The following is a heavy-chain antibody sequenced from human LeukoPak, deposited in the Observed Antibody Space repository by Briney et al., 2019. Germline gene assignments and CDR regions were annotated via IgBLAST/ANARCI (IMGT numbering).Heavy chain of an antibody. J-gene: IGHJ6*02. CDR3: ARDIAVAGPDYYYYYGMDV. CDR2: ISAYNGNT. V-gene: IGHV1-18*01. CDR1: SYIFTNYG. Sequence: ASVTVSFTASSYIFTNYGISWVRQAPGQGLEWMGWISAYNGNTNYAQKFQGRVTMTTDKSTSTAYMELRSLRSDDTAVYYCARDIAVAGPDYYYYYGMDVWGQGTTVTVSS. D-gene: IGHD6-19*01.